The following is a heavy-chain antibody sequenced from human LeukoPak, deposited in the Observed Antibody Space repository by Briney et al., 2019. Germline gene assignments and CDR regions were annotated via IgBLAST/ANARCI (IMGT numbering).Heavy chain of an antibody. CDR1: GFTVISNY. V-gene: IGHV3-53*01. CDR3: ARGLWGDFWSGDYYYYYMDV. J-gene: IGHJ6*03. Sequence: PGGSLRLSCAASGFTVISNYMSWVRQAPGKGLEWVSVIYSGGRTYYADSVKGRFTISRDNSKNTLYLQMNSLRAEDTAVYYCARGLWGDFWSGDYYYYYMDVWGKGTTVTVSS. D-gene: IGHD3-3*01. CDR2: IYSGGRT.